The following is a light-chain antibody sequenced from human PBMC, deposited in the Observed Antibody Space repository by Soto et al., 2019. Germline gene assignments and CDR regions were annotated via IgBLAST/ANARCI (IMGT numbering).Light chain of an antibody. V-gene: IGLV2-14*01. CDR3: SSYTSSSTLAV. CDR1: SSDVGGYNY. J-gene: IGLJ1*01. Sequence: QSVLTQPASVSGSPGQSITISCTGTSSDVGGYNYVSWYQQHPGKAPKLMIYDVSNRPSGVSNRFSGSKSGNTASLTISGLQAEDEADYYCSSYTSSSTLAVFGTGTSSPS. CDR2: DVS.